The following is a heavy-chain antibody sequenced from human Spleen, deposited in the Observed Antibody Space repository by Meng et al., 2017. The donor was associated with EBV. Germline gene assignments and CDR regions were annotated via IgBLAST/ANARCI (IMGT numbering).Heavy chain of an antibody. J-gene: IGHJ5*02. CDR2: INTNTGNP. V-gene: IGHV7-4-1*02. D-gene: IGHD4-17*01. CDR3: ARPMTTVTTYWFDP. Sequence: QVQLVQSGAEFREPGASVKVSCKASGYTFTTFAMHWVRQAPGQGLEWMGWINTNTGNPTYAQGFAGRFVFSLDTSVNTAYLQISSLKAEDTAVYYCARPMTTVTTYWFDPWGQGTLVTVSS. CDR1: GYTFTTFA.